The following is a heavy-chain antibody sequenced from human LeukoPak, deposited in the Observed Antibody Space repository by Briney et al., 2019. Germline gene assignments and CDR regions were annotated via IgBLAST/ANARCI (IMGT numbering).Heavy chain of an antibody. J-gene: IGHJ4*02. V-gene: IGHV1-69*13. CDR3: ARDAGYSSSWSHFDY. D-gene: IGHD6-13*01. CDR1: GGTFSSYA. CDR2: IIPIFGTA. Sequence: ASVKVSCKASGGTFSSYAISWVRQAPGQGLEWMGGIIPIFGTANYAQKFQGRVTITADESTSTAYMELSSLRSEDTAVYYCARDAGYSSSWSHFDYWGQGTLVTVSP.